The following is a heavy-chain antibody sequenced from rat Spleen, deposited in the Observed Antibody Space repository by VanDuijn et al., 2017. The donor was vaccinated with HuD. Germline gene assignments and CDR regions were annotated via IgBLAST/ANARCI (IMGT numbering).Heavy chain of an antibody. V-gene: IGHV5-7*01. J-gene: IGHJ1*01. CDR2: TSSGGGGT. Sequence: EVQLVESGGGLVQPGRSLKLSCVASGFTFSDYNMAWVRQAPKKGLDWVATTSSGGGGTYYPDSVKGRFTISRDNAKSTLYLQMDSLRSEDTASYYCARLGDLRYWYFDFWGPGTMVTVSS. CDR1: GFTFSDYN. D-gene: IGHD2-1*01. CDR3: ARLGDLRYWYFDF.